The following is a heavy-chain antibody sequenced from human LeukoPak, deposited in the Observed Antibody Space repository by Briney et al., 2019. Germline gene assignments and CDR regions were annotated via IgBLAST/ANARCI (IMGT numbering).Heavy chain of an antibody. CDR2: INHSGFT. D-gene: IGHD6-19*01. Sequence: SETLSLTCAIYSGAFSGYYWNWIRQPPGKGLEWIGEINHSGFTNYNPSLNSRVTMSVDTSKNQFSLNLTSVTAADTAVYYCAASGWTPGLDYWGQGTPVTVSS. CDR1: SGAFSGYY. V-gene: IGHV4-34*01. CDR3: AASGWTPGLDY. J-gene: IGHJ4*02.